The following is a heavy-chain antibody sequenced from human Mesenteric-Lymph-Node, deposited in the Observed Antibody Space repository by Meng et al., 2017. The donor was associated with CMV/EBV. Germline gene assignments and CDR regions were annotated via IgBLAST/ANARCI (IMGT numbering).Heavy chain of an antibody. Sequence: KASGYTFTGYYSHWVRQAPGQGLEWLGRINPDSGGTNYPHNFQGRVTVTRDTSISTVYMQLNRLTSDDTAVYYCAREAYGYDLYFDFWGRGTLVTVSS. V-gene: IGHV1-2*06. CDR2: INPDSGGT. CDR1: GYTFTGYY. J-gene: IGHJ2*01. D-gene: IGHD5-12*01. CDR3: AREAYGYDLYFDF.